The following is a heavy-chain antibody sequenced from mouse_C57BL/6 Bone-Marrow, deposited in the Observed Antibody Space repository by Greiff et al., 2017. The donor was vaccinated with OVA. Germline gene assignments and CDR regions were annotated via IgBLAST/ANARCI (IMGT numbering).Heavy chain of an antibody. CDR1: GFTFSDYG. CDR2: ISSGSSTI. J-gene: IGHJ1*03. D-gene: IGHD1-1*01. Sequence: EVQVVESGGGLVKPGGSLKLSCAASGFTFSDYGMHWVRQAPEKGLEWVAYISSGSSTIYYADTVKGRFTISRDNAKNTLFLQMTSVRSEKTAMYYCARRGRYRLWYFDVWGTGTTVTVSS. CDR3: ARRGRYRLWYFDV. V-gene: IGHV5-17*01.